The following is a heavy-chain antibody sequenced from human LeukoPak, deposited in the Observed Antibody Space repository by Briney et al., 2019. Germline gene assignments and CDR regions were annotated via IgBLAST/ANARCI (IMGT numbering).Heavy chain of an antibody. V-gene: IGHV4-39*07. CDR2: IYYSGST. D-gene: IGHD3-10*01. CDR1: GGSTSSSSYY. J-gene: IGHJ6*02. Sequence: SETLSLTCTVSGGSTSSSSYYWGWIRQPPGKGLEGIGSIYYSGSTYYNPSLKSRVTISVDTSKNQFSLKLSSVTAADTAVYYCARDHYYGSGASYGMDVWGQGTTVTVSS. CDR3: ARDHYYGSGASYGMDV.